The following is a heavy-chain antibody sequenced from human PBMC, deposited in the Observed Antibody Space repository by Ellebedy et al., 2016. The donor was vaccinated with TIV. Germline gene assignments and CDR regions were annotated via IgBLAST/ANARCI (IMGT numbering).Heavy chain of an antibody. V-gene: IGHV3-23*01. CDR3: AKERIGGGRLDAFDI. Sequence: GGSLRLXCAASGFTFSYYAMTWVRQAPGKGLEWVSTISTSGDITYYANSVKGRFTISRDNSRNMLFLQMNSLRADDTAVYYCAKERIGGGRLDAFDIWGQGTTVTVSS. CDR1: GFTFSYYA. J-gene: IGHJ3*02. CDR2: ISTSGDIT. D-gene: IGHD3-10*01.